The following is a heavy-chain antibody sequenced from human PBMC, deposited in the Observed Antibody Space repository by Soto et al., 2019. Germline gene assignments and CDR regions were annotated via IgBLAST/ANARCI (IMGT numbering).Heavy chain of an antibody. Sequence: ASVKVSCKASGYTFTSYYMHWVRQAPGQGLEWMGIINPSGGSTSYAQKFQGRVTMTRDTSTSTVYMELSSLRSEDTAVYYCARGFTTTYYTDSSGPFDYWGKGTLVTVSA. J-gene: IGHJ4*02. D-gene: IGHD3-22*01. V-gene: IGHV1-46*01. CDR3: ARGFTTTYYTDSSGPFDY. CDR1: GYTFTSYY. CDR2: INPSGGST.